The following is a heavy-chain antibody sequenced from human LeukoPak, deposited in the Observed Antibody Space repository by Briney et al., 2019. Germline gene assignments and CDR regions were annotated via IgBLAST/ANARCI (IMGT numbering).Heavy chain of an antibody. J-gene: IGHJ4*02. V-gene: IGHV3-23*01. CDR3: ARDRHYYGSGSYGFDY. CDR1: GFTFSSYT. Sequence: PGGSLRLSCAASGFTFSSYTMSWVRQASGKGLEWLSSIGGSGAATYYADSVKGRFTISRDNSKNTLYLQMNSLRAEDTAVYYCARDRHYYGSGSYGFDYWGQGTLVTVSS. D-gene: IGHD3-10*01. CDR2: IGGSGAAT.